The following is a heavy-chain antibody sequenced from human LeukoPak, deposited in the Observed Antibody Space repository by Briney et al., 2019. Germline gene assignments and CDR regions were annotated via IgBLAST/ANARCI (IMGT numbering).Heavy chain of an antibody. CDR3: ATLGYYSYYFDY. V-gene: IGHV3-7*05. J-gene: IGHJ4*02. CDR2: IKQDGSEK. D-gene: IGHD3-16*01. Sequence: GGSLRLSCAASGFTFSSYWMSWVRQAPGKGLEWVANIKQDGSEKYYVDSVKGRFTISRDNAKNSLYLQMNSLRVEDTAVYYCATLGYYSYYFDYWGQGTLVTVSS. CDR1: GFTFSSYW.